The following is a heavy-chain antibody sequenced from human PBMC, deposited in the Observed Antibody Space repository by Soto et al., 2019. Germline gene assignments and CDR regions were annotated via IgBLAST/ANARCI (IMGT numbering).Heavy chain of an antibody. D-gene: IGHD4-17*01. Sequence: SETLSLTCAVSGGSISSSNWWSWVRQPPGKGLEWIGEIYHSGSTNYNPSLKSRVTISVDKSKNQFSLKLSSVTAADTAVYYCARKSTVVTPEVYYYYGMDVWGQGTTVTVSS. V-gene: IGHV4-4*02. CDR3: ARKSTVVTPEVYYYYGMDV. CDR2: IYHSGST. CDR1: GGSISSSNW. J-gene: IGHJ6*02.